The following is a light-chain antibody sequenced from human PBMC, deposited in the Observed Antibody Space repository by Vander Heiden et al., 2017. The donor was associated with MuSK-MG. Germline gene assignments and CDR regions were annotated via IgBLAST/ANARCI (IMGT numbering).Light chain of an antibody. V-gene: IGKV1-39*01. CDR3: QQSYTNPPYT. CDR2: AAS. Sequence: DIQMTQSPSSLSTSVGDRVTITCRTSQSIGVYLNWYQQKPGKAPNLLIYAASSLQSGVPSRFSGGGSGTDFTLTISSLQPEDFATYYCQQSYTNPPYTFGQGTKLEIK. CDR1: QSIGVY. J-gene: IGKJ2*01.